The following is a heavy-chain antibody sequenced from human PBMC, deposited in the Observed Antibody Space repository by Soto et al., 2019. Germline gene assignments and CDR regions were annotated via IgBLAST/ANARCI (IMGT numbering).Heavy chain of an antibody. V-gene: IGHV3-30-3*01. CDR3: AREALGAFDY. CDR2: ISYDGSNK. J-gene: IGHJ4*02. D-gene: IGHD7-27*01. Sequence: ESGGGVVQPGRSLRLSCAASGFTFSSYAMHWVRQAPGKGLEWVAVISYDGSNKYYADSVKGRFTISRDNSKNTLYLQMNSLRDEDTAVYYCAREALGAFDYWGQGTLVTVSS. CDR1: GFTFSSYA.